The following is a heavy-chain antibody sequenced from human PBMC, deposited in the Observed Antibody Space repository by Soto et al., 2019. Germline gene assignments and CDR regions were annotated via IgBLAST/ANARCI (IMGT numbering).Heavy chain of an antibody. CDR3: ERHPNNGCSFNY. CDR2: IDPSDSYT. CDR1: GYSFTTYW. J-gene: IGHJ4*02. Sequence: GESLKISCKSSGYSFTTYWISWVRQMPGKGLEWMGRIDPSDSYTDYSPSVQGHVTISVDKSISTAYLQWSSLKASDTAMYYCERHPNNGCSFNYWGQGTLVTVSS. V-gene: IGHV5-10-1*01. D-gene: IGHD6-19*01.